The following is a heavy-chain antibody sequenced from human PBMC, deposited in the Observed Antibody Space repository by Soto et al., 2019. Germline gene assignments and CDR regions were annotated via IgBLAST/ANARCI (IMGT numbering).Heavy chain of an antibody. CDR2: IGASGGST. J-gene: IGHJ6*02. CDR3: AKDLRTSTNYNYGMDV. V-gene: IGHV3-23*01. CDR1: GFTFSTYA. Sequence: EVQLLESGGGLVQPGGSLRLSCAASGFTFSTYAMSWVRQAPGKGLEWVSVIGASGGSTFYADSVKGRFTVSRDNSRNTLYLQVISLRVEDTAVYYCAKDLRTSTNYNYGMDVWGQGTTVTVSS.